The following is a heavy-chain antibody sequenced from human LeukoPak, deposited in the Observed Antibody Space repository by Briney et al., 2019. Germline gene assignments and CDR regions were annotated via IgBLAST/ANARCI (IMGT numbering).Heavy chain of an antibody. D-gene: IGHD1-14*01. CDR2: IKQDGSEK. CDR1: GFTFSSYW. CDR3: ARGRSKNRDAVDI. J-gene: IGHJ3*02. Sequence: GGSLRLSCAASGFTFSSYWKSWVRQAPGKGLQWVANIKQDGSEKYYVDSVKGRFTISRDDAKKSLYLQMNSLRAEDTAVYYCARGRSKNRDAVDIWGDGTLVTVSS. V-gene: IGHV3-7*04.